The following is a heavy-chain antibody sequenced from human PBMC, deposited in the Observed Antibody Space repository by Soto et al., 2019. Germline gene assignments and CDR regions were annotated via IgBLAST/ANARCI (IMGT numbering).Heavy chain of an antibody. CDR1: GFSFGHYA. CDR2: ISYDGENQ. Sequence: PGGSLRLSCAASGFSFGHYAMHWVRQPPGKGLEWVALISYDGENQYFTDSVRGRFTISRDNSKTAVYLEMNDLRLDDTATYYCVSPHSESSNAFDLWGQGTLVTVSS. CDR3: VSPHSESSNAFDL. J-gene: IGHJ5*02. D-gene: IGHD3-10*01. V-gene: IGHV3-30*04.